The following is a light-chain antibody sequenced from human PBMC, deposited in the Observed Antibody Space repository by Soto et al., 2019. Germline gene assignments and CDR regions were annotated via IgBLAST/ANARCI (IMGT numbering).Light chain of an antibody. CDR3: SSYASSSTLDV. CDR1: SSDVGDYNY. Sequence: QSALTQAASVSGSPGQSITISCTGTSSDVGDYNYVSWFQQHPGKAPKLMIYDVSNRPSGVSNRFSGSKSGNTASLTISGLQAEDEADYYCSSYASSSTLDVFGTGTKVTVL. J-gene: IGLJ1*01. V-gene: IGLV2-14*03. CDR2: DVS.